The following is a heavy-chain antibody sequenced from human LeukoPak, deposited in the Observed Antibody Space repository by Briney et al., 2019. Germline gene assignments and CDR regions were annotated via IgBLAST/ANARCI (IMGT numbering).Heavy chain of an antibody. J-gene: IGHJ4*02. CDR1: GGSISSSSYY. V-gene: IGHV4-39*07. CDR3: TKGRGI. Sequence: SETLSLTCTVSGGSISSSSYYWGWIRQPPGKGLEWIGSIYHSGSTYYNPSLKSRVTISVDTSKNQFSLKLTSVTAADTAVYYCTKGRGIWGQGTLVTVSS. D-gene: IGHD3-10*01. CDR2: IYHSGST.